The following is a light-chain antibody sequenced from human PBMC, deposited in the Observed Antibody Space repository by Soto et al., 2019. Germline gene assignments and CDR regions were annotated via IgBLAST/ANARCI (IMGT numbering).Light chain of an antibody. CDR1: QSVGGN. J-gene: IGKJ1*01. V-gene: IGKV3-15*01. CDR3: QQYNEWPRT. Sequence: EVLMTQSPGTLSVSPGERATLSCRASQSVGGNLAWYQQRPGRPPRLLIYGASTRASGIPARFSGSGSGTDFTLTISSLQSEDFAVYHCQQYNEWPRTFGQGTVVEIK. CDR2: GAS.